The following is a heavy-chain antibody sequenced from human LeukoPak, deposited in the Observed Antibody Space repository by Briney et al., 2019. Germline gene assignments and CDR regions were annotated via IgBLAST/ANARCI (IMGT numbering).Heavy chain of an antibody. CDR2: INQDGSQK. V-gene: IGHV3-7*01. CDR3: AKDVAWGRMDL. J-gene: IGHJ4*02. CDR1: GFTFSTYW. Sequence: GGSLRLSCAASGFTFSTYWMSWVRQAPGKGLGWVAIINQDGSQKYYVDSVKGRFTISRDNAKNSLYLQMDSLRVEDTAVYHCAKDVAWGRMDLWGQGTLATVSS. D-gene: IGHD3/OR15-3a*01.